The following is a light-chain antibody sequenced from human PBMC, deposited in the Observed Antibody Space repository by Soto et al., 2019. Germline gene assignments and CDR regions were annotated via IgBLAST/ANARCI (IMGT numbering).Light chain of an antibody. CDR3: QQRNPWPPIT. J-gene: IGKJ5*01. Sequence: EIVLTQSPVTLSLSPGESATLSCRASQSVRTYLAWYQVKPGQAPRLLIYDASRRASGVPARFSVRGSGTDFTLTISSLAPEDFALYYCQQRNPWPPITFGQGTRLESK. CDR1: QSVRTY. CDR2: DAS. V-gene: IGKV3-11*01.